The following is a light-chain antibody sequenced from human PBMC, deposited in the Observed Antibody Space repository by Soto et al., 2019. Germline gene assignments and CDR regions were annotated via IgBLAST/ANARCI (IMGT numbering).Light chain of an antibody. Sequence: DIHMTLSPSSVSASVGHRFTITCRASQGIRSWLDWYQQKPGKAPKLLIYAASSLQSGVPSRFSGSGSGTDYTITISCMKYEDFETYYCQQYYRYTWTFGQGTKVDIK. V-gene: IGKV1-12*01. CDR2: AAS. J-gene: IGKJ1*01. CDR3: QQYYRYTWT. CDR1: QGIRSW.